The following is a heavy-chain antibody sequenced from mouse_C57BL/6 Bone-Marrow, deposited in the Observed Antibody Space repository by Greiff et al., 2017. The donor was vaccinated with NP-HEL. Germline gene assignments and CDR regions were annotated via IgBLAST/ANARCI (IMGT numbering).Heavy chain of an antibody. CDR3: ARWDTTGVAY. J-gene: IGHJ3*01. Sequence: VKLQQPGAELVRPGTSVKLSCKASGYTFTSYWMPWVKQRPGQGLEWIGMIDPSDSYTNYNQKFKGKATLTVDTSSSTAYMQLSSLTSEDSAVYYCARWDTTGVAYWGQGTLVTVSA. CDR2: IDPSDSYT. D-gene: IGHD1-1*01. CDR1: GYTFTSYW. V-gene: IGHV1-59*01.